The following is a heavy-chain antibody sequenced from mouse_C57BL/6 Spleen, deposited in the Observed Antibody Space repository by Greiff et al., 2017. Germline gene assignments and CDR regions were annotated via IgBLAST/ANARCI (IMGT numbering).Heavy chain of an antibody. V-gene: IGHV5-17*01. CDR3: ALLGYAMDY. Sequence: EVQLVESGGGLVKPGGSLKLSCAASGFTFSDYAMQWVRQAPEKGLEWVAYISSGSSTIYYADTVKGRFTISRDNAKNTLFLQMTSLRSEDTAMYYCALLGYAMDYWGQGTSVTVSA. CDR1: GFTFSDYA. J-gene: IGHJ4*01. D-gene: IGHD2-10*01. CDR2: ISSGSSTI.